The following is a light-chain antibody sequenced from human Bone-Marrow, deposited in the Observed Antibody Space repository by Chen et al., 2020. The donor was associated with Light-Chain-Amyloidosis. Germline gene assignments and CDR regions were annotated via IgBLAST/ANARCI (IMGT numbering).Light chain of an antibody. CDR3: NSRDSSGIHQV. CDR1: SLRIYY. Sequence: SSELTQDPAVSVALGQTVRITCQGDSLRIYYATWYQQKPGQAPFLVIYGKNNRPSGIPGRFSGSSSGNTASLTITGAQGEDEADYYCNSRDSSGIHQVFGGGTKLTVL. V-gene: IGLV3-19*01. J-gene: IGLJ3*02. CDR2: GKN.